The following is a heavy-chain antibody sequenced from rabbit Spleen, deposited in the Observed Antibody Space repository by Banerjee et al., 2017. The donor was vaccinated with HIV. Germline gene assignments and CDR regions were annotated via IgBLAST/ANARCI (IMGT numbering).Heavy chain of an antibody. J-gene: IGHJ4*01. CDR2: IYGGDGHST. CDR3: ARDLVAVIGWNFNL. D-gene: IGHD1-1*01. CDR1: GFSFSNSYY. Sequence: QSLEESGGDRVKPGASLTLTCTASGFSFSNSYYMCWVRQAPGKGLESIACIYGGDGHSTWYASWAKGRFTISKTSSTTVTLQMTGLTAADTATYFCARDLVAVIGWNFNLWGPGTLVTVS. V-gene: IGHV1S40*01.